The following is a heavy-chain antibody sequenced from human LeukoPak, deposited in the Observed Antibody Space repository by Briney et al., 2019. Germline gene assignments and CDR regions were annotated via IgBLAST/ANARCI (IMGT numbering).Heavy chain of an antibody. CDR3: ARAREYYFDY. D-gene: IGHD2/OR15-2a*01. V-gene: IGHV3-30-3*01. CDR2: ISYDGSNK. J-gene: IGHJ4*02. CDR1: GFTFSSYA. Sequence: GGSLRLSCAASGFTFSSYAMHWVRQAPGKGLEWVAVISYDGSNKYYADSVKGRFTISRDNSKNTLYLQMNSLRAEDTAVYYCARAREYYFDYWGQGTLVTVSS.